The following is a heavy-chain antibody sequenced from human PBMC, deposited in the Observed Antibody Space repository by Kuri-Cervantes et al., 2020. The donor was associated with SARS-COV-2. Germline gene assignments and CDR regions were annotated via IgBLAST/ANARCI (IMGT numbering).Heavy chain of an antibody. D-gene: IGHD5-18*01. CDR3: VCDTNRAKVY. V-gene: IGHV3-7*02. CDR2: INQDGSAT. J-gene: IGHJ4*02. Sequence: GESLKISCAVSGFTFRSYWMSWVRQAPGKGLEYVANINQDGSATYYVDSVKGRFTISRDNTESSLYLQMNSLRAEDTAVYYCVCDTNRAKVYWGQGTLVTVSS. CDR1: GFTFRSYW.